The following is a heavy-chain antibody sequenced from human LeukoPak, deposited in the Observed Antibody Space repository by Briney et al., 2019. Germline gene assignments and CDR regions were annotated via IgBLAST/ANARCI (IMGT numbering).Heavy chain of an antibody. V-gene: IGHV1-2*02. Sequence: ASVKVSCKASGYTFTSYGTSWVRQAPGQGLEWMGWINPNSGGTNYAQKFQGRVTMTRDTSIRTAYMELSRLRSDDTAVYYCARDRDSCSSTSQCYYYGMDVWGQGTTATVSS. CDR1: GYTFTSYG. CDR2: INPNSGGT. D-gene: IGHD2-2*01. CDR3: ARDRDSCSSTSQCYYYGMDV. J-gene: IGHJ6*02.